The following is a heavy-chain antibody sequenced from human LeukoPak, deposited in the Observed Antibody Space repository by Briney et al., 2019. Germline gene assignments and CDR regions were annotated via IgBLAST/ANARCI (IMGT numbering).Heavy chain of an antibody. Sequence: PGGSLRLSCAASGFTFSSYWMSWVRQAPGKGLEWVANIKQDGSEKYYVDSVKGRFTISRDNAKNSLYLQMNSLRAEDTAVYYCARDLRAIQLWFGASFDYWGQGTLVTVSS. CDR3: ARDLRAIQLWFGASFDY. V-gene: IGHV3-7*01. CDR2: IKQDGSEK. D-gene: IGHD5-18*01. CDR1: GFTFSSYW. J-gene: IGHJ4*02.